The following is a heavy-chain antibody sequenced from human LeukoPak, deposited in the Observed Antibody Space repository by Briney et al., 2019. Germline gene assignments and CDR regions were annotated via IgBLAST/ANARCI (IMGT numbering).Heavy chain of an antibody. CDR1: GYSFTNYW. Sequence: GESLKIPCKGSGYSFTNYWIGWVRQMPGKGLEWMGIIYPGDSDTRYSPSFQGQVTISADKSISTAYLQWSSLKASDTAMYYCARGAAGTTPDYYYFGLDVWGQGTTVRVSS. J-gene: IGHJ6*02. D-gene: IGHD1-7*01. CDR2: IYPGDSDT. CDR3: ARGAAGTTPDYYYFGLDV. V-gene: IGHV5-51*01.